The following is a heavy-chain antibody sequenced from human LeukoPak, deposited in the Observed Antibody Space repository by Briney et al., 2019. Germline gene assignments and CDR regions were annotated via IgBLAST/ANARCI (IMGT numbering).Heavy chain of an antibody. D-gene: IGHD1-1*01. V-gene: IGHV4-38-2*02. J-gene: IGHJ6*03. CDR2: IYHSGST. CDR3: AVGTTGNYYYYYMDV. CDR1: GYSISSGYY. Sequence: PSETLSLTCTVSGYSISSGYYWGWIRQPPGKGLEWIGSIYHSGSTYYNPSLKSRVTISVDTSKNQFSLKLSSVIAADTAVHYCAVGTTGNYYYYYMDVWGKGTTVTVSS.